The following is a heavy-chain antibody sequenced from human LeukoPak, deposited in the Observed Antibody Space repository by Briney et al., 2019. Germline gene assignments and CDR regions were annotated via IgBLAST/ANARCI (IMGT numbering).Heavy chain of an antibody. CDR1: GFTFSDYY. D-gene: IGHD2-2*01. Sequence: GGSLRLSCAASGFTFSDYYMSWIRQAPGKGLEWVSYISSSGSTIYYADSVKGRFTISRDNAKNSLYLQMNSLRAEDTAVYYCARGPLGYCSSTSCYYYGMDVWGQGTRSPSP. CDR3: ARGPLGYCSSTSCYYYGMDV. V-gene: IGHV3-11*01. J-gene: IGHJ6*02. CDR2: ISSSGSTI.